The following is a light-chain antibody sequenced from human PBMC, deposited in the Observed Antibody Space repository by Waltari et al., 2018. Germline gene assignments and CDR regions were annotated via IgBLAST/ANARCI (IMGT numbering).Light chain of an antibody. CDR2: DAS. CDR3: QQYNNWPQT. CDR1: QSISSN. Sequence: ELVMTQSPATLSVSPGARATLSCRASQSISSNLAWYQHRPGQAPRLLIYDASTRATGIPARFSGSGSGTEFTLTISSLQSEDFALYYCQQYNNWPQTFGQGTKVEIE. J-gene: IGKJ1*01. V-gene: IGKV3-15*01.